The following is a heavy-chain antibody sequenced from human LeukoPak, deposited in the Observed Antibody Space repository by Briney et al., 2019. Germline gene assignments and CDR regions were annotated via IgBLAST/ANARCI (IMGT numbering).Heavy chain of an antibody. V-gene: IGHV3-30*18. CDR1: GFTFSSYG. D-gene: IGHD3-22*01. CDR2: ISYDGSNK. CDR3: AKDEIHYDSSGPRVPYYYYYGMDV. Sequence: GGSLRLSCAASGFTFSSYGMHWVRQAPGKGLEWVAVISYDGSNKYYADSVKGRFTISRDNSKNMLYLQMNSLRAEDTAVYYCAKDEIHYDSSGPRVPYYYYYGMDVWGQGTTVTVSS. J-gene: IGHJ6*02.